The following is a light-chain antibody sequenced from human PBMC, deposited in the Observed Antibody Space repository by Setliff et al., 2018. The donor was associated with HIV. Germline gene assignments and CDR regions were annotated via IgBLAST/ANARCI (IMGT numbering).Light chain of an antibody. CDR1: ALPKQY. V-gene: IGLV3-25*03. CDR3: QSADSIGILYV. CDR2: KDS. Sequence: SYELTQPPSVSVSPGQTARITCSGDALPKQYAYWYQQKPGQAPVLVIYKDSERPSGIPERFSGSSSGTTVTLTISGVQAEDEADYYGQSADSIGILYVFGTGTKVTVL. J-gene: IGLJ1*01.